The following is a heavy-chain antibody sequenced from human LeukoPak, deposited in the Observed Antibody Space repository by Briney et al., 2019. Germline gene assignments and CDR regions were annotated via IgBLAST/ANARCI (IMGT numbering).Heavy chain of an antibody. Sequence: SETLSLICSVSDDSISIYYWSWIRQPPGKGLEWIGYIDHTGSTNYNPSLNSRVTISRDTSKNHFSLELSSVTAADTAVYYCARDGAGLAVTTSWFDPWGQGTLVTVSS. CDR2: IDHTGST. J-gene: IGHJ5*02. D-gene: IGHD4-17*01. V-gene: IGHV4-59*01. CDR1: DDSISIYY. CDR3: ARDGAGLAVTTSWFDP.